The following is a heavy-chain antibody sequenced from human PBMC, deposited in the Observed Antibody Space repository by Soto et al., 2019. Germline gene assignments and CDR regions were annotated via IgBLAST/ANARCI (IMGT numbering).Heavy chain of an antibody. J-gene: IGHJ6*02. V-gene: IGHV3-23*01. CDR2: ISGSGGST. CDR3: AKVGRDFWGGQHMDV. D-gene: IGHD3-3*01. CDR1: GFTFSSYA. Sequence: GGSLRLSCAASGFTFSSYAMSWVRQAPGKGLEWVSAISGSGGSTYYADSVKGRFTISRDNSKNTLYLQMNSLRAEDTAVYYCAKVGRDFWGGQHMDVWGQGTTVTVSS.